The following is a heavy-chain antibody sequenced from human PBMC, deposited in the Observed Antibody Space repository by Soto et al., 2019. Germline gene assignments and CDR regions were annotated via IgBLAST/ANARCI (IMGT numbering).Heavy chain of an antibody. V-gene: IGHV5-51*01. CDR1: GYSFTSYW. CDR3: ASPVGGPSYYFDY. Sequence: PGESLKISCKGSGYSFTSYWIGWVRPMPGKGLEWMGIIYPGDSDTRYSPSFQGQVTISADKSISTAYLQWSSLKASDTAMYYSASPVGGPSYYFDYWGQGTLVTGSS. D-gene: IGHD2-2*01. CDR2: IYPGDSDT. J-gene: IGHJ4*02.